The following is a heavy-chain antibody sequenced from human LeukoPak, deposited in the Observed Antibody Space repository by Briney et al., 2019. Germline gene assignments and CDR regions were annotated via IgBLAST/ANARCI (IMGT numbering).Heavy chain of an antibody. Sequence: ASVKVSCKASGYTFTSYDINWVRQATGQGLEWMGWMNPNSGNTGYAQKFQGRVTMTRNTSISTAYMELSSLRSEDTAVYYCARARSGSYYNNWFDPWGQGTLDTVSS. V-gene: IGHV1-8*01. D-gene: IGHD3-10*01. CDR3: ARARSGSYYNNWFDP. CDR2: MNPNSGNT. J-gene: IGHJ5*02. CDR1: GYTFTSYD.